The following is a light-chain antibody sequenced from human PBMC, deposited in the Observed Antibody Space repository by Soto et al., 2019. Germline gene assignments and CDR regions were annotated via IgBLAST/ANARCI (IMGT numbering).Light chain of an antibody. J-gene: IGLJ1*01. V-gene: IGLV2-14*01. CDR1: SSDVGGYNY. Sequence: QSALTQPASVSGSPGRSITISCTGTSSDVGGYNYVSWYQQHPGKAPKFIIYEVSNRPSGVSNRFSGSKSGNTASLTISGLQAEDEADYYCSSYTSSSTYVFGTGTKVTVL. CDR3: SSYTSSSTYV. CDR2: EVS.